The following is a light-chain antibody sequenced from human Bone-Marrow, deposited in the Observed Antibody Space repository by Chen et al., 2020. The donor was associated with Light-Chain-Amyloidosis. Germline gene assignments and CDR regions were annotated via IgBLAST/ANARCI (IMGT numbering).Light chain of an antibody. V-gene: IGKV3-20*01. CDR1: QTISSNY. J-gene: IGKJ4*01. CDR2: GSS. Sequence: EIVLTQSPGTLSLSPGEGANLSCRASQTISSNYLTWYQPKFGQAPRLLIYGSSSRATGIPDRFTGSGSGTDFTLTINRLEPEDFAMYYCQQYGTSPLTFGGVTKVEIK. CDR3: QQYGTSPLT.